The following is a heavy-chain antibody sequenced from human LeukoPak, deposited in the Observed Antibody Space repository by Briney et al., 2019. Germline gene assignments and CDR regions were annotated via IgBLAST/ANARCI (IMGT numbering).Heavy chain of an antibody. D-gene: IGHD2-21*02. CDR1: GFTVSSNY. J-gene: IGHJ6*02. CDR3: ARDRGRDDYYYGMDV. CDR2: IYSGGST. V-gene: IGHV3-53*01. Sequence: GGSLRLSCAASGFTVSSNYMSWVRQAPGKGLEWVSVIYSGGSTYYADSVKGRFTISRDNSKNTLYLQMNSLRAEDTAVYYRARDRGRDDYYYGMDVWGQGTTVTVSS.